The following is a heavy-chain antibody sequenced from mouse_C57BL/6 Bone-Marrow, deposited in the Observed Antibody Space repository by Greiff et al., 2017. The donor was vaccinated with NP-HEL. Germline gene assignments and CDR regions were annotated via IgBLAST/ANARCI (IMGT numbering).Heavy chain of an antibody. CDR1: GYTFTSYG. J-gene: IGHJ4*01. CDR3: ARYRYYYGSSYDAMDY. V-gene: IGHV1-81*01. CDR2: IYPRSGYT. Sequence: VQLQQSGAELARPGASVKLSCKASGYTFTSYGISWVKQRTGQGLEWIGEIYPRSGYTYYTEKFKGKATLTADKSSSTAYMGLRSLTSEDSAVYFCARYRYYYGSSYDAMDYWGQGTSVTVSS. D-gene: IGHD1-1*01.